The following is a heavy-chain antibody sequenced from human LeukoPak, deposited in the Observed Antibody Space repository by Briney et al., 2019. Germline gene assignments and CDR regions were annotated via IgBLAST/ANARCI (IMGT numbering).Heavy chain of an antibody. J-gene: IGHJ4*02. V-gene: IGHV3-23*01. CDR2: INGGGDAT. D-gene: IGHD3-10*01. CDR1: RLTFTSSA. CDR3: AQANPAARGVNFDF. Sequence: PGGSLRLSCAASRLTFTSSAISWVRQAPGKGLEWLSTINGGGDATYYADSVKGRFTISRDTSKNTLYLQMSSLRTEGTAIYYCAQANPAARGVNFDFWGQGTLVTVSS.